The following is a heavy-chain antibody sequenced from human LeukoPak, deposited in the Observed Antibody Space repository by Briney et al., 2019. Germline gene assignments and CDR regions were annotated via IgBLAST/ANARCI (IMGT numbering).Heavy chain of an antibody. CDR1: GYSFTTHG. CDR3: ARDFTSGSSSSGY. Sequence: EASVKVSCKASGYSFTTHGISWVRQAPGQGLEWMGGIIPIFGTANYAQKFQGRVTITADESTSTAYMELSSLRSEDTAVYYCARDFTSGSSSSGYWGQGTLVTVSS. CDR2: IIPIFGTA. V-gene: IGHV1-69*13. J-gene: IGHJ4*02. D-gene: IGHD6-6*01.